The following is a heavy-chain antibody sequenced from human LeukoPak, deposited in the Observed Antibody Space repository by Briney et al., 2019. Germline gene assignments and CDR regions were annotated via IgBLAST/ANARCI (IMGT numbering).Heavy chain of an antibody. J-gene: IGHJ4*02. V-gene: IGHV3-48*04. CDR2: IISRGDTT. D-gene: IGHD2-8*02. CDR3: ARGRGYCTGVSCDIDY. CDR1: GFTFNAYS. Sequence: GGSLRLSCAASGFTFNAYSMNWVRQAPGKGLEWVSNIISRGDTTHYAASVKGRFTISRDNAKNSVFLHLNSPRGDDTAVYYYARGRGYCTGVSCDIDYWGQGTLVTVSS.